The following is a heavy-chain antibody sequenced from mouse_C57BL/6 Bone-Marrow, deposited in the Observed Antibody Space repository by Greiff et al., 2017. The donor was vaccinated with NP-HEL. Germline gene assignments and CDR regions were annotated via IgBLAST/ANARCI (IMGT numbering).Heavy chain of an antibody. CDR2: IHPSDSDT. V-gene: IGHV1-74*01. CDR1: GYTFTSYW. CDR3: AIEGNSNYGWFAY. D-gene: IGHD2-5*01. J-gene: IGHJ3*01. Sequence: QVQLQQPGAELVKPGASVKVSYKASGYTFTSYWMHWVKQRPGQGLEWIGRIHPSDSDTNYNQKFKGKATLTVDKSSSTAYMQLSSLTSEDSAVYYCAIEGNSNYGWFAYWGQGTLVTVSA.